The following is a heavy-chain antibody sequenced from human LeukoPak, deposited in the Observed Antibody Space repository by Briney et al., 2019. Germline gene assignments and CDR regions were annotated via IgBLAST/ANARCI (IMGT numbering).Heavy chain of an antibody. V-gene: IGHV1-2*02. D-gene: IGHD5-12*01. CDR3: ARGEHRATSFDY. CDR2: INPNSGDT. Sequence: ASVKVSCKTSGYTFTHYYLHWVRQAPGQGLEWMGWINPNSGDTNYAQQFQGRVTMTRDTSFTTVYMEVSRLTSDDTAVYYCARGEHRATSFDYWGQGTLVTVSS. CDR1: GYTFTHYY. J-gene: IGHJ4*02.